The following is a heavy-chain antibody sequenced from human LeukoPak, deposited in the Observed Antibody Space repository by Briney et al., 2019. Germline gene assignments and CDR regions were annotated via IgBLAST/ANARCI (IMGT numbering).Heavy chain of an antibody. CDR1: GGSISSYY. D-gene: IGHD3-16*02. J-gene: IGHJ4*02. Sequence: PSETLSLTCTVSGGSISSYYWSWIRQPAGKGLEWIGRIYTSGSTNYNPSLKSRVTISVDTSKNQFSLKLRSVTAADTAVYYCARDRSSGSYRYFDYWGQGTLVTVSS. V-gene: IGHV4-4*07. CDR3: ARDRSSGSYRYFDY. CDR2: IYTSGST.